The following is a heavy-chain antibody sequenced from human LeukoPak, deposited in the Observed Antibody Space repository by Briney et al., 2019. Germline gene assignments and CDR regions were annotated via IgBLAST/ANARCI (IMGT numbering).Heavy chain of an antibody. V-gene: IGHV3-7*01. CDR2: IKQDGSAK. Sequence: QPGGSLRLSCTASGFTFSDYWMTWVRQAPGKGLEWAANIKQDGSAKYYVDSVKGRFTISRDNAKNSLYLQMDSLRVEDTATYYCARWRGSTSERSDYWGQGTLVTVSS. CDR3: ARWRGSTSERSDY. J-gene: IGHJ4*02. CDR1: GFTFSDYW. D-gene: IGHD2-2*01.